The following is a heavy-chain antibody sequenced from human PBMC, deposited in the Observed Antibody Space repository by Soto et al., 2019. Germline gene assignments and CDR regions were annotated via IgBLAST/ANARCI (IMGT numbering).Heavy chain of an antibody. CDR3: AALGFCSGGSCITRYYYYYMDV. J-gene: IGHJ6*03. V-gene: IGHV3-21*01. Sequence: PGGSLRLSCAASGFTFSSYSMNWVRQAPGKGLEWVSSISSSSSYIYYADSVKGRLTISRDNAKNSLYLQMNSLRAEATAVYYCAALGFCSGGSCITRYYYYYMDVWGKGTTVTVS. CDR2: ISSSSSYI. CDR1: GFTFSSYS. D-gene: IGHD2-15*01.